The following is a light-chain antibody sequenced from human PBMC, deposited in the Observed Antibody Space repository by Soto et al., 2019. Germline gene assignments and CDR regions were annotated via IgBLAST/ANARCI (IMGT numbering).Light chain of an antibody. J-gene: IGLJ2*01. CDR1: SSDVCGYNY. CDR2: DVS. V-gene: IGLV2-14*01. Sequence: QSVLTQPASVSGSPGQSITISCTGTSSDVCGYNYVSWYQQHPGKAPKLMIYDVSNRPSGVSNRFSGSKSGNTASLTISGLQAEDEADYYCSSYTSSSGVVFGGGTKLTVL. CDR3: SSYTSSSGVV.